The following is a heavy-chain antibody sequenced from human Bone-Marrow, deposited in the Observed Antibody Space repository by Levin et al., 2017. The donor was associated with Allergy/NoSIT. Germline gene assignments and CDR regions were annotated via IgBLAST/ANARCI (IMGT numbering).Heavy chain of an antibody. CDR3: ARDGVRSGNSCDFDF. V-gene: IGHV3-64*01. CDR2: ISSNGGST. D-gene: IGHD6-13*01. J-gene: IGHJ4*02. Sequence: GGSLRLSCAASGFSFSNYAMHWVRQAPGKGLEYVSAISSNGGSTFYANAVKGRFAISRDNSKNTLFLQMGSLRLDDMAVYYCARDGVRSGNSCDFDFWGQGTLVTVSS. CDR1: GFSFSNYA.